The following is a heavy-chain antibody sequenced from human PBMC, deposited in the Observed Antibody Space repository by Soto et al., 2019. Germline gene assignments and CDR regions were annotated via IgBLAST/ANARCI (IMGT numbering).Heavy chain of an antibody. J-gene: IGHJ5*02. D-gene: IGHD4-17*01. CDR1: GGSISSSSYY. CDR3: ARLVAGGDYGSSWFDP. V-gene: IGHV4-39*01. Sequence: SETLSLTCTVSGGSISSSSYYWGWIRQPPGKGLEWIGSIYCSGSTYYNPSLKSQVTISVDTSKNQFSLKLSSVTAADTAVYYCARLVAGGDYGSSWFDPWGQGTLVTVSS. CDR2: IYCSGST.